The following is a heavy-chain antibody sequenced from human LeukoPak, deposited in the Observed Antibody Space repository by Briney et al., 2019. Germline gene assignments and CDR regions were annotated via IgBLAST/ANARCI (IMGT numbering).Heavy chain of an antibody. D-gene: IGHD4-23*01. CDR2: ISTSGST. Sequence: SEALSLTCTVSGGSISSYYWSWIRQPAGKGLEWIGRISTSGSTNYNPSLKSRVTMSVDTSKNQFSLKLSSVTAADTAVYYCARERPVTHSWFDPWGQGTLVTVSS. CDR3: ARERPVTHSWFDP. J-gene: IGHJ5*02. V-gene: IGHV4-4*07. CDR1: GGSISSYY.